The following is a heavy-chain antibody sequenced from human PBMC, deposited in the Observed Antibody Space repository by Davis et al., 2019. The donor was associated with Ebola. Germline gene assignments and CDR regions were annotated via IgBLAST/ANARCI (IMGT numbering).Heavy chain of an antibody. Sequence: SVKVSCKASGCTFSSYAISWVRQVPGQGLEWMGGIIPIFGTANYAQKFQGRVTITADKSTSTAYMELSSLRSEDTAVYYCARGGSNYPWYYGMDVWGQGTTVTVSS. V-gene: IGHV1-69*06. D-gene: IGHD4-11*01. CDR1: GCTFSSYA. CDR3: ARGGSNYPWYYGMDV. J-gene: IGHJ6*02. CDR2: IIPIFGTA.